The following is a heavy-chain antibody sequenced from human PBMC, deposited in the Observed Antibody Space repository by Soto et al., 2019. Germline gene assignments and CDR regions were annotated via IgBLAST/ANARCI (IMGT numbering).Heavy chain of an antibody. J-gene: IGHJ4*02. CDR1: GFTFSSYG. CDR3: AKDRVTLPFDY. CDR2: ISYDGSNK. D-gene: IGHD4-4*01. Sequence: QVQLVESGGGVVQPGRSLRLSCAASGFTFSSYGMHWVRQAPGKGLEWVAVISYDGSNKYYADSVEGRFTISRDNSKNTLYLQMNSLRAEDTAVYYCAKDRVTLPFDYWGQGTLVTVSS. V-gene: IGHV3-30*18.